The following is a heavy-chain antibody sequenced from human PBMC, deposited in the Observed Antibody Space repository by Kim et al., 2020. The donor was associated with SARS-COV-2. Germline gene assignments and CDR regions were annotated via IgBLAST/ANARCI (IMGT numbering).Heavy chain of an antibody. D-gene: IGHD3-3*01. CDR3: ARDHTAHYDFWSGRTYNWFDP. CDR2: IYYSGST. V-gene: IGHV4-31*03. Sequence: SETLSLTCTVSGGSISSGGYYWSWIRQHPGKGLEWIGYIYYSGSTYYNPSLKSRVTISVDTSKNQFSLKLSSVTAADTAVYYCARDHTAHYDFWSGRTYNWFDPWGQGTLVTVSS. J-gene: IGHJ5*02. CDR1: GGSISSGGYY.